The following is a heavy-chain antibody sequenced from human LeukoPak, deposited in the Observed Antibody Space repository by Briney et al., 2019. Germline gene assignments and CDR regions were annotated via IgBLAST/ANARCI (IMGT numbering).Heavy chain of an antibody. CDR1: GFTFSSYE. V-gene: IGHV3-48*03. CDR2: ISSGGSTI. Sequence: GGSLRLSCAASGFTFSSYEMNWVRQAPGKGLEWVSYISSGGSTIYYADSVKGRFTISRDNAKNSLYLQMNSLRAEDTAVYYCARDRYSTLGDMVRGAFDSWGQGTLVTVSS. J-gene: IGHJ5*01. CDR3: ARDRYSTLGDMVRGAFDS. D-gene: IGHD3-10*01.